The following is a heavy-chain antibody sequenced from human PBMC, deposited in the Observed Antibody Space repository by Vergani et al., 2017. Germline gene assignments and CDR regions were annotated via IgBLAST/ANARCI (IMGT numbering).Heavy chain of an antibody. D-gene: IGHD3-16*02. V-gene: IGHV3-23*01. CDR2: ISGSGGST. CDR3: AKTRRHYDYVWGSDRYVWFDP. Sequence: EVQLLESGGGLVQPGGSLRLSCAASGFTFSSYAMSWVRQAPGKGLEWVSAISGSGGSTYYADSVKGRFTISRDNSKNTLYMQMNSLRAEDTAVDYCAKTRRHYDYVWGSDRYVWFDPWGQGTLVTVSS. CDR1: GFTFSSYA. J-gene: IGHJ5*02.